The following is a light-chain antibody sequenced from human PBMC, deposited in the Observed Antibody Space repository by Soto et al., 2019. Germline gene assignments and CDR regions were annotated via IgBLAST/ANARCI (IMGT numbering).Light chain of an antibody. J-gene: IGLJ1*01. Sequence: QSVLTQPPSASGSPGQSVTISCTGTSSDVGGYNYVSWYQQHPGKALKLIIYEVSKRPSGVPDRFSGSKSGSTASLTVSGLQAEDEADYYCSSYAGSNIPYVFGTGTKVTVL. V-gene: IGLV2-8*01. CDR3: SSYAGSNIPYV. CDR1: SSDVGGYNY. CDR2: EVS.